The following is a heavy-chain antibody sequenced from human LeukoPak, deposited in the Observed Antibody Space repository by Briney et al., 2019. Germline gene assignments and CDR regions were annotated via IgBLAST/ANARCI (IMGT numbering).Heavy chain of an antibody. CDR2: ISYDGSNK. J-gene: IGHJ4*02. Sequence: PGGSLRLSCAASGFTFSSYAMHWVRQAPGKGLEWVAVISYDGSNKYYADSVKGRFTISRDNSKNTLYLQMNSLRAEDTAVYYCASEVVPAAIQTPFDYWGQGTLVTVSS. CDR1: GFTFSSYA. V-gene: IGHV3-30*01. CDR3: ASEVVPAAIQTPFDY. D-gene: IGHD2-2*02.